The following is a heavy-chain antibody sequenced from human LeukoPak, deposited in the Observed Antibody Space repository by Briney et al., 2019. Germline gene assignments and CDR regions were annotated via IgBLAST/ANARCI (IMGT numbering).Heavy chain of an antibody. V-gene: IGHV4-34*01. CDR2: INHSGST. CDR3: ARGRDYDYVWGSYRKGVFDY. CDR1: GGSFSGYY. Sequence: SETLSLTCAVYGGSFSGYYWSWIRQPPGEGLEWIGEINHSGSTNYNPSLKSRVTISVDTSKNQFSLKLSSVTAADTAVYYCARGRDYDYVWGSYRKGVFDYWGQGTLVTVSS. D-gene: IGHD3-16*02. J-gene: IGHJ4*02.